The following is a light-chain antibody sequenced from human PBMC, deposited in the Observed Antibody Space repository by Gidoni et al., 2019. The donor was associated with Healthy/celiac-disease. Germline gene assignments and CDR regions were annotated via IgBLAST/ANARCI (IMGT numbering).Light chain of an antibody. CDR1: QGSSSW. V-gene: IGKV1-12*01. J-gene: IGKJ3*01. CDR3: QQANSFPPG. CDR2: AAS. Sequence: IQMTQSPSSVSASVGDRVNSPCRASQGSSSWLVWYQQKPGKAPKLLIYAASSLQSGVPSRFSGSASGTDFTLTSSSLQPEYFATYYCQQANSFPPGFGPGTKVDIK.